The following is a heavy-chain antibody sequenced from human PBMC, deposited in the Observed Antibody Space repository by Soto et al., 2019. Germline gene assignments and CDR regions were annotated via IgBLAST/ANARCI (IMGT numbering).Heavy chain of an antibody. CDR2: INGDGSNA. D-gene: IGHD4-17*01. Sequence: EVQLVESGGGLVQPGGSLRLSCAASGFTFSDYWMHWVRQVPGKGLVWLSRINGDGSNANYADYVRGRLTISRDNDNSTLNLQMNSLRAEDTAVYYCVRSMTTLTIDWLDPWGQGTQVNVFS. CDR1: GFTFSDYW. J-gene: IGHJ5*02. V-gene: IGHV3-74*01. CDR3: VRSMTTLTIDWLDP.